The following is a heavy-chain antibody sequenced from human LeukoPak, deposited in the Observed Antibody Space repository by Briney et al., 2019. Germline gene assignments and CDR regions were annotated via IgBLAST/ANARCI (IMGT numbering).Heavy chain of an antibody. D-gene: IGHD3-22*01. V-gene: IGHV4-39*07. CDR2: MYLSGTT. Sequence: SETLSLTCTVSGGSISSGDYYWSWVRQPPGKGLEWIGEMYLSGTTHSNPSVKSRVTISIDKSKNQFFLNLSSVTAADTAVYHCAGLVGRYSSGLYYYYFDYWGQGTLVTVSS. J-gene: IGHJ4*02. CDR3: AGLVGRYSSGLYYYYFDY. CDR1: GGSISSGDYY.